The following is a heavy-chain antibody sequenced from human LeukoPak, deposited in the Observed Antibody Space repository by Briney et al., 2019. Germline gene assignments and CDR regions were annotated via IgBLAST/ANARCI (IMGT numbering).Heavy chain of an antibody. Sequence: GGSLRLSCAASGFTFSSYSMNWVRQAPGKGLEWVSYISSSSSTIYYADSVKGRFTISRDNAKNSLYLQMNSLRAEDTAVYYCARAVGATRGGEHAFDIWGQGTMVTVSS. CDR2: ISSSSSTI. J-gene: IGHJ3*02. CDR1: GFTFSSYS. V-gene: IGHV3-48*01. D-gene: IGHD1-26*01. CDR3: ARAVGATRGGEHAFDI.